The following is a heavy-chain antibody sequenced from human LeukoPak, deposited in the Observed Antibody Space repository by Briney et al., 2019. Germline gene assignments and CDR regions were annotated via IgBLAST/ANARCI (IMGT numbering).Heavy chain of an antibody. CDR1: GYTFTSYG. Sequence: ASVKVSCKASGYTFTSYGISRVRQAPGQGLEWMGWISAYNGNTNYAQKLQGIVTMTTDTSTSTAYMELRSLRSDDTAVYYCAVGIAVAGAFDYWGQGTLVTVSS. CDR3: AVGIAVAGAFDY. CDR2: ISAYNGNT. J-gene: IGHJ4*02. D-gene: IGHD6-19*01. V-gene: IGHV1-18*01.